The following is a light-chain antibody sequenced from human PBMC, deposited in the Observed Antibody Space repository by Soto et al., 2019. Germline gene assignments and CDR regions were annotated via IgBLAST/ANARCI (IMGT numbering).Light chain of an antibody. CDR1: SSNIGGNS. Sequence: QSVLTQPPSVSAAPGQKVTISCSGSSSNIGGNSVSWYQQLPGTAPKLLIYDDIKRPSGIPDRFSGSKSGTSATLGITGFQTGDEADYYCGSWDSSLSAYVFGTVTKVTVL. V-gene: IGLV1-51*01. CDR2: DDI. J-gene: IGLJ1*01. CDR3: GSWDSSLSAYV.